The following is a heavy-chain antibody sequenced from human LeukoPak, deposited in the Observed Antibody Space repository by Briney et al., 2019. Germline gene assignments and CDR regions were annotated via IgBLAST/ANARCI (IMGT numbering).Heavy chain of an antibody. CDR3: ARSPVIRYYDFWSGHYIFDY. V-gene: IGHV1-69*05. D-gene: IGHD3-3*01. Sequence: SVKVSCKASGGTFSSYAISWVRQAPGQGLEWMGGIIPIFGTANYAQKFQGRVTITTDESTSTAYMELSSLRSEDTAVYYCARSPVIRYYDFWSGHYIFDYWGQGTLVTVSS. CDR2: IIPIFGTA. J-gene: IGHJ4*02. CDR1: GGTFSSYA.